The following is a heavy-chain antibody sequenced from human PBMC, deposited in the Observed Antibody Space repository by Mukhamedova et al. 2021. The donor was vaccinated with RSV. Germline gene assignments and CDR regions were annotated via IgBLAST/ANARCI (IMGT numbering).Heavy chain of an antibody. D-gene: IGHD6-19*01. V-gene: IGHV4-59*01. CDR2: IYYSGST. CDR3: ACGYNSDWYYFDY. J-gene: IGHJ4*02. Sequence: SWIRQPPGKGLEWIGYIYYSGSTNYNPSLKSRATISVDMSKNQFSLKLSSVTAADTAVYYCACGYNSDWYYFDYWGQGTLITVS.